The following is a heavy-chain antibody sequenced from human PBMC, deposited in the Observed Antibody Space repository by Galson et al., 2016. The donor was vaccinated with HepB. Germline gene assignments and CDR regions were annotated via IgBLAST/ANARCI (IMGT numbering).Heavy chain of an antibody. J-gene: IGHJ4*02. CDR3: ARQHRGGPSDY. Sequence: TLSLTCAVSGDSISRNNWWSWVRQPPGKRLEWIGQIFHTGRVNYTPSLASRVTISVDTSNNHFSLRLSSVTAADTALYYCARQHRGGPSDYWGQGTLVIVSS. CDR2: IFHTGRV. CDR1: GDSISRNNW. V-gene: IGHV4-4*02. D-gene: IGHD5-24*01.